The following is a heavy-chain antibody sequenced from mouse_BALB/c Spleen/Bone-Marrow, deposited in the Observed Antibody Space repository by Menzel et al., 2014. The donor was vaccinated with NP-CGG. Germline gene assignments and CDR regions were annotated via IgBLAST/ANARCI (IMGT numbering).Heavy chain of an antibody. CDR1: GYSFTSYW. Sequence: VQLQQSGAELVRPGASVTLSCKASGYSFTSYWMNWVKQRPGQGLEWIGLIHLSDSESRLNQKFKDKATLTADKSSSTAYMQLSNPTSEDSAVYDCTRYDLTTGASAYWGQGTLVTVSA. J-gene: IGHJ3*01. CDR2: IHLSDSES. V-gene: IGHV1S82*01. D-gene: IGHD2-12*01. CDR3: TRYDLTTGASAY.